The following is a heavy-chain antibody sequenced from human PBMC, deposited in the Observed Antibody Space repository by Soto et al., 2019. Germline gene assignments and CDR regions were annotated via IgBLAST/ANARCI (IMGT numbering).Heavy chain of an antibody. Sequence: ASVKVSFKTSGYSFTNYFMHWVRQAPGQRLEWMGWINTGNGDTKYSQQFQGRVTIARDTSASTTYMELSSLRSEDTAVYYCARPYSNSWYTYFEYWGQGTLVTVSS. J-gene: IGHJ4*02. CDR2: INTGNGDT. CDR3: ARPYSNSWYTYFEY. V-gene: IGHV1-3*04. CDR1: GYSFTNYF. D-gene: IGHD6-13*01.